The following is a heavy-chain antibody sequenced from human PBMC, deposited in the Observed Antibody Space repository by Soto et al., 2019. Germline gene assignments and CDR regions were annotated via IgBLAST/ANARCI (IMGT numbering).Heavy chain of an antibody. J-gene: IGHJ4*02. D-gene: IGHD3-3*01. CDR3: ARFYYTCTGLDY. V-gene: IGHV4-39*01. CDR2: IYYTGST. Sequence: PSETLSLTCTVSGASTSSNSFYWGWIRQPPGKGLEWIGTIYYTGSTYYNPSLKSRITVSVDTSKNLLSLRLTSVTAADTAVYYCARFYYTCTGLDYWGQGTLVTVSS. CDR1: GASTSSNSFY.